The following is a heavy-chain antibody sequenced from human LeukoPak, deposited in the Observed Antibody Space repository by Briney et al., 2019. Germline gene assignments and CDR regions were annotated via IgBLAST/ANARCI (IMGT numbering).Heavy chain of an antibody. J-gene: IGHJ3*02. D-gene: IGHD3-10*01. CDR2: FNPNSGGA. Sequence: ASVNVSCKASGYKFTAYYMHWVRQAPGQGLEWMGWFNPNSGGANYAQKFQGRVTMTRDTSISTAYMELSRLRSDDTAVYFCARDLYYGSGTAHGDACDIWGQGTMVTVSS. CDR3: ARDLYYGSGTAHGDACDI. V-gene: IGHV1-2*02. CDR1: GYKFTAYY.